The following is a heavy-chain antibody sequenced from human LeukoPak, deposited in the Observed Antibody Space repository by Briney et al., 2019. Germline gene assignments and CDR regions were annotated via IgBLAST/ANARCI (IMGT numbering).Heavy chain of an antibody. CDR1: GGTFSSYA. V-gene: IGHV1-69*13. D-gene: IGHD5-18*01. CDR3: ARIQLWALTSSYYYYYGMDV. CDR2: IIPIFGTA. Sequence: GASVKVSCKASGGTFSSYAISWVRQAPGQGLEWMGGIIPIFGTANYAQKFQGRVTITADESTSTAYMELSSLRSEDTAVYYCARIQLWALTSSYYYYYGMDVWGQGTTVTVSS. J-gene: IGHJ6*02.